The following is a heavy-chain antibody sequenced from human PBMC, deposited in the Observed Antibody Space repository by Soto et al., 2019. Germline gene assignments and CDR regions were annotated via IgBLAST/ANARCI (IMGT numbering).Heavy chain of an antibody. CDR2: IKGDGSST. V-gene: IGHV3-74*01. D-gene: IGHD3-22*01. J-gene: IGHJ4*02. CDR3: SRDSGGYS. CDR1: GFTFSNYW. Sequence: GGSLRLSCAASGFTFSNYWMHWVRQAPGKGLVWVSYIKGDGSSTNYADSVKGRFTISRDNAKNTLYLQMSSLRVEDTAVYYCSRDSGGYSWGKGTLVTLSS.